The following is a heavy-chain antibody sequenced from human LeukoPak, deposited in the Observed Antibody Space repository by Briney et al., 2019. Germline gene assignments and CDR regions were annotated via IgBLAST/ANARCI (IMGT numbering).Heavy chain of an antibody. V-gene: IGHV3-23*01. CDR3: AKEYSSSGYFNY. CDR1: GFTFSTYA. D-gene: IGHD6-13*01. Sequence: GGSLRLSCTASGFTFSTYAISWVRQAPGKGLEWVSAISGSGGKTYYTDSVKGRFTITRDNSKNTLYLQMNSLRAEDTAVYYCAKEYSSSGYFNYWGQGTLVTVSS. J-gene: IGHJ4*02. CDR2: ISGSGGKT.